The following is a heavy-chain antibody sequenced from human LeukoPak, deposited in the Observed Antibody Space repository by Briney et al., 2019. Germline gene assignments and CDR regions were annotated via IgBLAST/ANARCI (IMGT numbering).Heavy chain of an antibody. CDR1: GCTFSSYA. D-gene: IGHD6-6*01. J-gene: IGHJ4*02. Sequence: GSLRLSCAASGCTFSSYAMAWVRQAPGKGLEWVSTISGSSTTTYYADSVKGRFTISRDNTGNALSLQMNSLRVEDTAVYYCAKLGQLVPENWGQGALVTVSS. CDR3: AKLGQLVPEN. V-gene: IGHV3-23*01. CDR2: ISGSSTTT.